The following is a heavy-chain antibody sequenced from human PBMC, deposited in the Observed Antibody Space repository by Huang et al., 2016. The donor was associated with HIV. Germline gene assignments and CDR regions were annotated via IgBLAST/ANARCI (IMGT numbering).Heavy chain of an antibody. CDR2: ISYDGINK. V-gene: IGHV3-30*18. Sequence: QVQLVESGGGVVQPGRSLRLSCAASGLTFSRYGMHWVRQAPVKGLEWVAVISYDGINKFFADSVKGRFTISRDNSKNTLFLQMNSLRVEDTAVYYCAKGGSAAAVLDYWGQGTLVTASS. CDR3: AKGGSAAAVLDY. J-gene: IGHJ4*02. D-gene: IGHD6-13*01. CDR1: GLTFSRYG.